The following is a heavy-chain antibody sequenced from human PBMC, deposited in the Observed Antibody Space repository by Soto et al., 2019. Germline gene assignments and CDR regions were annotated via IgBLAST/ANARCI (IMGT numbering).Heavy chain of an antibody. CDR3: ATQGGYNLYTNFDY. Sequence: PSETLSLTCTVSGGSISSSSYYWGWIRQPPGKGLEWIGSIYYSGSTYYNPSLKSRVTISVDTSKNQFSLKLSSVTAADTAVYYCATQGGYNLYTNFDYWGQGTLVTVS. CDR2: IYYSGST. D-gene: IGHD5-12*01. J-gene: IGHJ4*02. V-gene: IGHV4-39*01. CDR1: GGSISSSSYY.